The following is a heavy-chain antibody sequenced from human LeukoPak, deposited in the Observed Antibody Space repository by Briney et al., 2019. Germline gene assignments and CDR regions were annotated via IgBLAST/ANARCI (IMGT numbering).Heavy chain of an antibody. CDR2: INSNGGST. CDR1: GFTFSSYA. J-gene: IGHJ4*02. Sequence: GGSLRLSCAASGFTFSSYAMSWVRQAPGKGLEFLSSINSNGGSTYHADSVKGRFTISRDNSKSTLYLQMRSLRPEDTAVYYCVKSGYSTLSDVDYWGQGTLVTVSS. CDR3: VKSGYSTLSDVDY. D-gene: IGHD5-12*01. V-gene: IGHV3-64D*08.